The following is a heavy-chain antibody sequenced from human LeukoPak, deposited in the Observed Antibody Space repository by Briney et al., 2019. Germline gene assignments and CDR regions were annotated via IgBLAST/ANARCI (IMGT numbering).Heavy chain of an antibody. Sequence: GRSLRLSCAASGFTFSSYAIHWVRQAPGKGLEWVAVISNDGSKKQYADSVKGRFTISRDNSKNTLYLQMNSLRAEDTDVYYCARDLAYCGGECYSGDAFDIWGQGTMVTVSS. CDR2: ISNDGSKK. J-gene: IGHJ3*02. V-gene: IGHV3-30*04. CDR3: ARDLAYCGGECYSGDAFDI. CDR1: GFTFSSYA. D-gene: IGHD2-21*01.